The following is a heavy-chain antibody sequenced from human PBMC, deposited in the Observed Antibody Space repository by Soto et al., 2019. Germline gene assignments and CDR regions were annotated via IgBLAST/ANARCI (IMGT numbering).Heavy chain of an antibody. Sequence: PGGSLRLSCAASGLTFSNAWMSWVRQAPGKGLEWVGRIKSKTDGGTTDYAAPVKGRFTISRDDSKNTLYLQMNSLKTEDTAVYYCTTDDGYCTNGVCYTPNWFDPWGQGTLVTVSS. D-gene: IGHD2-8*01. J-gene: IGHJ5*02. CDR2: IKSKTDGGTT. CDR3: TTDDGYCTNGVCYTPNWFDP. CDR1: GLTFSNAW. V-gene: IGHV3-15*01.